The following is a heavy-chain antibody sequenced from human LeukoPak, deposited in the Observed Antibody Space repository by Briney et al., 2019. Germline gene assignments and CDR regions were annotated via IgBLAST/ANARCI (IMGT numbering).Heavy chain of an antibody. CDR2: INQDGSLK. J-gene: IGHJ4*02. CDR3: ATSRDSSGVD. Sequence: PGGSLRLSCVASGFTFYSYWMSWVRQAPGEGLEWVANINQDGSLKHYVGSVKGRFTISRDNVKNSLYLQMESLRVEDTALYYCATSRDSSGVDWGQGGLVTVSS. CDR1: GFTFYSYW. V-gene: IGHV3-7*01. D-gene: IGHD3-22*01.